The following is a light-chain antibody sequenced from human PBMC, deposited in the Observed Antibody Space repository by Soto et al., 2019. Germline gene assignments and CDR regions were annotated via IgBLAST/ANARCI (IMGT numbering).Light chain of an antibody. Sequence: DIQMTQSPSSLSASVGDRVTITCRASQSINRFLNWYQQKPGKAPKLLIYAASSLQSGVPSRFSGSGCGTDFTLTTSSLQADGCATYDCEQSYSPPPVDFGQGTRLEIK. CDR3: EQSYSPPPVD. CDR2: AAS. J-gene: IGKJ5*01. V-gene: IGKV1-39*01. CDR1: QSINRF.